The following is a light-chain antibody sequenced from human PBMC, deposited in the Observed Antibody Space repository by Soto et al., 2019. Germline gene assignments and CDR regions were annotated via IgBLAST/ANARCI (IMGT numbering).Light chain of an antibody. J-gene: IGLJ1*01. V-gene: IGLV2-14*01. CDR2: DVS. Sequence: QSALTQPASVSGSPGQSITISCTGTSSDVGDSNYVSWYQQHPGKAPKLMIYDVSNRPSGVSNRFSGSKSGSTASLTISGLQAEDEADYYCSSYTSSTTRVFGTGTKLTVL. CDR3: SSYTSSTTRV. CDR1: SSDVGDSNY.